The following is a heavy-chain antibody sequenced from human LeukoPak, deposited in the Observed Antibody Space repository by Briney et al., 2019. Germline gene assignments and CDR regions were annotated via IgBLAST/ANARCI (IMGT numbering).Heavy chain of an antibody. J-gene: IGHJ4*02. CDR2: IYSGGTT. Sequence: GESLKISCSASGFTVSSDYMSWVRQAPGKGLAWLSVIYSGGTTYYADSVKGRFTISRDNSKNTVYLQMNSLRVEDTAVYYCTRGGSVPATRSFDYWGQGTLVTVSS. CDR1: GFTVSSDY. V-gene: IGHV3-66*01. CDR3: TRGGSVPATRSFDY. D-gene: IGHD6-19*01.